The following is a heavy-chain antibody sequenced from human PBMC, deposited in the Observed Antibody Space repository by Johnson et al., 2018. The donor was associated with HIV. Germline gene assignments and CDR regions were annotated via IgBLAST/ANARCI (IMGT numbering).Heavy chain of an antibody. V-gene: IGHV3-9*01. CDR1: GFTFSSYA. Sequence: QLVESGGGVVQPGRSLRLSCAASGFTFSSYAMHWVRQAPGKGLEWVSGISWNSGSIGYADSVKGRFTISRDNAKNSLYLQMNSLRAEDTALYYCAKDMVRGFWGDAFDIWGHGTMVTVSS. CDR2: ISWNSGSI. D-gene: IGHD3-10*01. CDR3: AKDMVRGFWGDAFDI. J-gene: IGHJ3*02.